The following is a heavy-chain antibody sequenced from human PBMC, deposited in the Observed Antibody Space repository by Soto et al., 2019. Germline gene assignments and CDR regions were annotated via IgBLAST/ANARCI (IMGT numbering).Heavy chain of an antibody. D-gene: IGHD3-3*01. V-gene: IGHV3-33*01. CDR3: ASSSVRFLEWFPPRLDY. CDR2: IWYDGSNK. J-gene: IGHJ4*02. Sequence: GGSLRLSCAASGFTFSSYGMHWVRQAPGKGLEWVAVIWYDGSNKYYADSVKGRFTISRDNSKNTLYLQMNSLRAEDTAVYYCASSSVRFLEWFPPRLDYWGQGTLVTVSS. CDR1: GFTFSSYG.